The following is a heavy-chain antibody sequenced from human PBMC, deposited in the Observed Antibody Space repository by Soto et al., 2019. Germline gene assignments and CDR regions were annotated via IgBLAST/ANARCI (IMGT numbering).Heavy chain of an antibody. CDR2: ISYDGSNK. CDR1: GFTFSSYS. J-gene: IGHJ4*02. V-gene: IGHV3-30-3*01. D-gene: IGHD2-15*01. CDR3: AKSPDCSGGSCPADY. Sequence: GGSLILSCAASGFTFSSYSMHWVRQAPGKGLKWVAVISYDGSNKYYADSVKGRFTISRDNSKNTLYLQMNSLRAEDTAVYYCAKSPDCSGGSCPADYWGQGTLVTVSS.